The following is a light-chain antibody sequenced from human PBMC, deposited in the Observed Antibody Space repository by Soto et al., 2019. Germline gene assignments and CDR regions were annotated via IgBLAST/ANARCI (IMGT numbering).Light chain of an antibody. CDR1: SSNIGAGYD. CDR3: PSYDSSLSGNVV. Sequence: QSVLTQPPSVSGAPGQRVTISCTGSSSNIGAGYDVHWYQQLPGTAPKLLIYGNSNRPSGVPDRFSGSKSGTSASLAITGLKAEDEADYYCPSYDSSLSGNVVFGGGTKLTVL. J-gene: IGLJ2*01. CDR2: GNS. V-gene: IGLV1-40*01.